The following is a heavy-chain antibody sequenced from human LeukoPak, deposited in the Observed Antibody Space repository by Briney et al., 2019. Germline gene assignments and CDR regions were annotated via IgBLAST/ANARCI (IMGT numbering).Heavy chain of an antibody. V-gene: IGHV4-34*01. CDR3: ARARRGYSYGYTFLDY. CDR2: INHSGST. D-gene: IGHD5-18*01. Sequence: SETLSLTCAVYGGSFSGYYWSWIRQPPGKGLEWIGEINHSGSTNYNPSLKGRVTISVDTSKNQFSLKLSSVTAADTAVYYCARARRGYSYGYTFLDYWGQGTLVTVSS. J-gene: IGHJ4*02. CDR1: GGSFSGYY.